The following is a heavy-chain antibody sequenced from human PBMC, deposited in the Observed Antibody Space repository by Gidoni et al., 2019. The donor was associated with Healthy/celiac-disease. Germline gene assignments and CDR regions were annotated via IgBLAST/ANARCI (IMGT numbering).Heavy chain of an antibody. CDR2: INHSGST. J-gene: IGHJ4*02. V-gene: IGHV4-34*01. D-gene: IGHD5-12*01. CDR3: ARSGSRRSAWLRFYDY. CDR1: GGSFSGYY. Sequence: QVQLQQWGAGLLKPSETLSLTCAVSGGSFSGYYWSWIRQPPGKGLEWIGEINHSGSTNYNPSLKSRVTISVDTSKNQFSLKLSSVTAADTAVYYCARSGSRRSAWLRFYDYWGQGTLVTVSS.